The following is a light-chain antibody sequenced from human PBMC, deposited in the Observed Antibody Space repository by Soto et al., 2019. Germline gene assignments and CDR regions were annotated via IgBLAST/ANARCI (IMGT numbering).Light chain of an antibody. J-gene: IGLJ1*01. CDR2: GNK. CDR1: SSNIGAGYD. CDR3: QSYEGIVSGYV. V-gene: IGLV1-40*01. Sequence: QSVLTQPPSVSGAPGQRVTISCTGSSSNIGAGYDVHWYQQLPGTAPKLHIYGNKNRPSGVPDRFSASESGTSASLAITGLQAEDEADYYCQSYEGIVSGYVFGTGTKVTVL.